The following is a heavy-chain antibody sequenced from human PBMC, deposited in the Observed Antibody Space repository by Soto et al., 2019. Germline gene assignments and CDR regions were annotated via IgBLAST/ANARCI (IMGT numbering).Heavy chain of an antibody. Sequence: GGSLRLSCAASGFTFSSYGMHWVRQAPGKGLEWVAVISYDGSNKYYADSVKGRFTISRDNPKNTLYLQMNSLRAEDTAVYYCAKIPGRFGVSYYFDYWGQGTLVTVSS. CDR1: GFTFSSYG. CDR2: ISYDGSNK. V-gene: IGHV3-30*18. J-gene: IGHJ4*02. CDR3: AKIPGRFGVSYYFDY. D-gene: IGHD3-10*01.